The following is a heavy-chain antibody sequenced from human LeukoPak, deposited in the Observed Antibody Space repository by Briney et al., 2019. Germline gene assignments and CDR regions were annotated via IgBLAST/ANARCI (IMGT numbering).Heavy chain of an antibody. V-gene: IGHV3-11*01. D-gene: IGHD6-13*01. J-gene: IGHJ6*02. CDR2: ISSSGTTI. CDR1: GFTFSDYY. Sequence: GGSLRLSCAASGFTFSDYYMSWIRQAPGKGLEWVSYISSSGTTIYYADSVKGRFTIPRDNAKNSLYLQMNSLRAEDTAVYYCARGRSSSPIYYYGMDVWGQGTTVTVSS. CDR3: ARGRSSSPIYYYGMDV.